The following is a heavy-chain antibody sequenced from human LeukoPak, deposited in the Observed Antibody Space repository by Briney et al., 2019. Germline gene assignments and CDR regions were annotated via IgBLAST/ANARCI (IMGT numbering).Heavy chain of an antibody. D-gene: IGHD5-24*01. CDR2: IKQDGSKK. CDR3: TRVGYIDEGIDY. V-gene: IGHV3-7*04. J-gene: IGHJ4*02. CDR1: GFPFSSYW. Sequence: GSLRLSCVASGFPFSSYWMTWVRQAPGKGLEWVANIKQDGSKKSYVDSVKGRFTISRDNAKNSLYLQMNSLRAADTAIYYCTRVGYIDEGIDYWGQGTLVTVSS.